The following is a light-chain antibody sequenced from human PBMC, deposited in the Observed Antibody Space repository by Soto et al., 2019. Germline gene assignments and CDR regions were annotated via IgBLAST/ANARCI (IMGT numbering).Light chain of an antibody. CDR1: SSDVGGYDY. J-gene: IGLJ2*01. Sequence: QSALTQPASVSGSPGQSVTISCTGTSSDVGGYDYVSWYQQHPGKAPKFMIYEVTNRPSGVSHRFSGSKSGNTASLTISGLQAEDEADYYCNSFTSSSTVVFGGGTKVTVL. CDR2: EVT. V-gene: IGLV2-14*01. CDR3: NSFTSSSTVV.